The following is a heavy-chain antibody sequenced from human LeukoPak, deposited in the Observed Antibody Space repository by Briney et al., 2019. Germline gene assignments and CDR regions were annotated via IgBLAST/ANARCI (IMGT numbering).Heavy chain of an antibody. Sequence: GGSLRLSCAASGFTFSSYSMNWVRQAPGKGLEWVSYISSGSTYMYYADSLKGRFTISRDNAKSSLYLQMNSLRAEDTAVYYCARDIVHCGGDCYPGRGFDYWGQGTLVTVSS. V-gene: IGHV3-21*01. D-gene: IGHD2-21*02. J-gene: IGHJ4*02. CDR3: ARDIVHCGGDCYPGRGFDY. CDR1: GFTFSSYS. CDR2: ISSGSTYM.